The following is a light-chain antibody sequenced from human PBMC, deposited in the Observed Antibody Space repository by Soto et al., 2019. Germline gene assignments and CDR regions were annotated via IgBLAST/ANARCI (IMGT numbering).Light chain of an antibody. CDR3: SSYTSSSTYV. V-gene: IGLV2-18*02. J-gene: IGLJ1*01. Sequence: QSALTQPPSVSGSPGQSVTISCTGTSSDVGSYNRVSWYQQPPGTAPKLMISEVSNRPSGVPDRISGSKSGNTASLTISGLQAEDEADYYCSSYTSSSTYVFGTGTKLTVL. CDR1: SSDVGSYNR. CDR2: EVS.